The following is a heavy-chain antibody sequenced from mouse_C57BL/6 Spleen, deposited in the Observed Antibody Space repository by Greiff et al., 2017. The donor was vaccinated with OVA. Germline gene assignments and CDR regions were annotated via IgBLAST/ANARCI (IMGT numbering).Heavy chain of an antibody. D-gene: IGHD2-5*01. V-gene: IGHV1-52*01. Sequence: VQLQQPGAELVRPGSSVKLSCKASGYTFTSYWMHWVKQRPIQGLEWIGNIDPSDSETHYNQKFKDKATLTVDKSSSTAYMQLSSLTSEDSAVYYCARRDSNYVDYAMDYWGQGTSVTVSS. CDR2: IDPSDSET. J-gene: IGHJ4*01. CDR3: ARRDSNYVDYAMDY. CDR1: GYTFTSYW.